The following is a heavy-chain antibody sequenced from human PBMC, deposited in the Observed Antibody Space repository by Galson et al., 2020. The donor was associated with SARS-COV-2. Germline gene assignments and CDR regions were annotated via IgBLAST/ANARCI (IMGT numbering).Heavy chain of an antibody. CDR2: ISYDGSNK. Sequence: GGSLRLSCAASGFTFSSYGMHWVRQAPGKGLEWVAVISYDGSNKYYADSVKGRFTISRDNAKNSLYLQMNSLRDEDTAVYYCARDQGGTRLSGPYYYGMDVWGQGTTVTVSS. D-gene: IGHD1-1*01. CDR1: GFTFSSYG. CDR3: ARDQGGTRLSGPYYYGMDV. J-gene: IGHJ6*02. V-gene: IGHV3-30*03.